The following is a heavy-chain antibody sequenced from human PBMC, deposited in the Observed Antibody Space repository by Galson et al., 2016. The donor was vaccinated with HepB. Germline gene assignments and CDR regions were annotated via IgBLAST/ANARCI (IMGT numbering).Heavy chain of an antibody. J-gene: IGHJ5*02. CDR1: GFIFSDHY. CDR2: TKNKANSYTK. CDR3: AVWFGGRSNS. V-gene: IGHV3-72*01. D-gene: IGHD3-10*01. Sequence: SLRLSFAASGFIFSDHYMEWVRQAPGKGLEWVGRTKNKANSYTKEYAASVEGRFTIPRDDSKNSQYLQMNSLEIEDTAVYYCAVWFGGRSNSWGQGTLVTVSS.